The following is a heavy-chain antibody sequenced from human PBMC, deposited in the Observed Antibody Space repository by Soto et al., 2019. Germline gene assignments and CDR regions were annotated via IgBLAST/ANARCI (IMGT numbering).Heavy chain of an antibody. J-gene: IGHJ6*01. CDR3: ETGFIMGESRFRLHDYHMDV. V-gene: IGHV3-30*02. CDR2: IRHDGSKT. Sequence: QPGGSLRRSCAASGFPLRRFGVHLVRQSPGKGLEWVAFIRHDGSKTSFIDSVKGRVTIARDDHRNGVVLQMDSLRADDTAVYRCETGFIMGESRFRLHDYHMDVWGRGT. D-gene: IGHD1-26*01. CDR1: GFPLRRFG.